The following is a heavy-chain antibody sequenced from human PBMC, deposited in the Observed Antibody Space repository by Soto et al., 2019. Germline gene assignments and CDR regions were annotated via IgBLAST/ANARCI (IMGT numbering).Heavy chain of an antibody. CDR3: ARGKKRQLWSYTWFDP. CDR1: GGSVSSNTYY. J-gene: IGHJ5*02. V-gene: IGHV4-39*01. Sequence: PSETLSLTCTVSGGSVSSNTYYWGWIRQPPGKGLEWIGSIYYTGSTYHSPSLKSRVTLSVDTSKNQFSLNLTSVTATDTAVYYCARGKKRQLWSYTWFDPWSQGSLVTVSS. D-gene: IGHD5-18*01. CDR2: IYYTGST.